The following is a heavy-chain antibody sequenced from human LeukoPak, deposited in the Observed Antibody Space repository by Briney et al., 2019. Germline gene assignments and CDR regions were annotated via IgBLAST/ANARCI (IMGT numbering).Heavy chain of an antibody. CDR1: GGSFSGYY. Sequence: SETLSLTCAVYGGSFSGYYWSWIRQPPGKGLEWIGEINHSGSTNYNPSLKSRVTISVDTSKNQFSLKLSSVTAADTAVYYCARRYYDFWSGSRGRPFDYWGQGTLVTVSS. V-gene: IGHV4-34*01. CDR2: INHSGST. D-gene: IGHD3-3*01. J-gene: IGHJ4*02. CDR3: ARRYYDFWSGSRGRPFDY.